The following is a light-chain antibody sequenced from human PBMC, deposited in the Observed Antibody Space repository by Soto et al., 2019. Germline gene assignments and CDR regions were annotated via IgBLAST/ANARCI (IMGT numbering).Light chain of an antibody. CDR2: EVS. V-gene: IGLV2-14*01. CDR1: SSDVGGYNY. CDR3: SSYTSSSTPNWV. J-gene: IGLJ3*02. Sequence: QSALTQPASVSASPGQSITISCTGTSSDVGGYNYVSWYQQHPGKAPKLMIYEVSNRPSGVSNRFSGSKSGNTASLTISGLQAEDEADYYCSSYTSSSTPNWVFGGGTKVTVL.